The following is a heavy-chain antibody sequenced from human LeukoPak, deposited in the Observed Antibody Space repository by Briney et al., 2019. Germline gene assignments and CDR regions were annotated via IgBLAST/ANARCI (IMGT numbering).Heavy chain of an antibody. J-gene: IGHJ4*02. Sequence: GGSLRLSCAASGFTFNNYWMNWVRQAPGKGLEWVSVIYSGGSTYYADSVKGRFTISRDNSKKTLYLQMNSLRAEDTAVYYCARGRVGYYFDYWGQGTLVTVSS. CDR2: IYSGGST. CDR3: ARGRVGYYFDY. CDR1: GFTFNNYW. V-gene: IGHV3-66*02. D-gene: IGHD1-26*01.